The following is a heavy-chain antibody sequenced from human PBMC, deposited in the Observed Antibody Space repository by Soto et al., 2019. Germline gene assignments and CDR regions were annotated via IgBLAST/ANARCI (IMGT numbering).Heavy chain of an antibody. CDR1: GFTFSSYG. Sequence: GGSLRLSCAASGFTFSSYGMHWVRQAPGKGLEWVAVISYDGSNKYYADSVKGRFTISRDNSKNTLYLQMNSLRAEDTAVYYCAKDGGLRFLEWLFVYWGQGTLVTVSS. CDR2: ISYDGSNK. CDR3: AKDGGLRFLEWLFVY. J-gene: IGHJ4*02. D-gene: IGHD3-3*01. V-gene: IGHV3-30*18.